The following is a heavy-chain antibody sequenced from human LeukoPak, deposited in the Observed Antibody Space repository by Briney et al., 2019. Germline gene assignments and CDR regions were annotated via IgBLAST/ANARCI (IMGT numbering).Heavy chain of an antibody. J-gene: IGHJ3*02. CDR2: IYHSGST. V-gene: IGHV4-30-2*01. D-gene: IGHD3-22*01. CDR1: GGSISSGGYY. Sequence: PSETLSLTCTVSGGSISSGGYYWSWIRQPPGKGLEWVGYIYHSGSTYYNPSLKSRVTISVDRSKNQFSLKLSSVTAADTAVYYCARLSNYYDSSGYPRGAFDIWGQGTMVTVSS. CDR3: ARLSNYYDSSGYPRGAFDI.